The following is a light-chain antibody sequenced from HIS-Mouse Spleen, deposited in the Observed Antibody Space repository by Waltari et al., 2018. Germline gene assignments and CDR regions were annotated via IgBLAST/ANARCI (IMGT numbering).Light chain of an antibody. Sequence: QSALTQPRSVSGSPGQYVPISCTGTSIDVGVYNYVSWYQQHPGNAPKLMIYDVSKRPSGVPDRFSGSKSGNTASLTISGLQAEDEADYYCCSYAGSYTWVFGGGTKLTVL. J-gene: IGLJ3*02. CDR2: DVS. CDR3: CSYAGSYTWV. V-gene: IGLV2-11*01. CDR1: SIDVGVYNY.